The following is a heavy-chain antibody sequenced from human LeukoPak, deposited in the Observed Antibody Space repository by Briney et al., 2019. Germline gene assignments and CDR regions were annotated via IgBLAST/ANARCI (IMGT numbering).Heavy chain of an antibody. Sequence: SVKVSCKASGGTFSSYTISWVRQSPGQGLEWMGGIIPTFGIANYAQKFQGRVTITADESTSTAYIELSSLRSGDTAVYYCARLTYYYDSSGYLDAFDIWGQGTMVTVSS. V-gene: IGHV1-69*01. CDR3: ARLTYYYDSSGYLDAFDI. CDR1: GGTFSSYT. CDR2: IIPTFGIA. D-gene: IGHD3-22*01. J-gene: IGHJ3*02.